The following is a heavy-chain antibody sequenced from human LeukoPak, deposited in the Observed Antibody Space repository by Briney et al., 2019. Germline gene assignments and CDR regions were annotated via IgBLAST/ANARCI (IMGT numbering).Heavy chain of an antibody. CDR1: GGSFSGYY. Sequence: PSETLSLTCAVYGGSFSGYYWSWIRQHPGKGLEWIGEINHSGSTNYNPSLKSRVTISVDTSKNQFSLKLSSVTAADTAVYYCARRAVGAAFDYWGQGTLVTVSS. V-gene: IGHV4-34*01. CDR3: ARRAVGAAFDY. CDR2: INHSGST. D-gene: IGHD1-26*01. J-gene: IGHJ4*02.